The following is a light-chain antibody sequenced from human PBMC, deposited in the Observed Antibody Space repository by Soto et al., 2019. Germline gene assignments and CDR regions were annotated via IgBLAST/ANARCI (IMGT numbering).Light chain of an antibody. CDR1: QSISRW. CDR3: QQYNSYSWT. Sequence: DIQMTQSPSTLSASVGDRVTITCRAGQSISRWFSCDQQRPVKAPKLLRYVASILESGVPSRFSGSGSGTEFTLTISSLQPDDFATYYCQQYNSYSWTFGQGTKVDIK. J-gene: IGKJ1*01. V-gene: IGKV1-5*01. CDR2: VAS.